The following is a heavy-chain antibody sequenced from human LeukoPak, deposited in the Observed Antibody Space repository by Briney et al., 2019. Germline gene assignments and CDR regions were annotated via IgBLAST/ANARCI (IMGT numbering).Heavy chain of an antibody. CDR2: TYYRSKWYN. CDR3: ARDPLYSSSWYGDYYYYYGMDV. Sequence: TSQTLSLTCAISGDSVSSNSAAWNWIRQSPSRGLEWLGRTYYRSKWYNDYAVSVKSRITINPATSKNQFSLQLNSVTPEDTAVYYCARDPLYSSSWYGDYYYYYGMDVWGQGTTVTVSS. V-gene: IGHV6-1*01. CDR1: GDSVSSNSAA. D-gene: IGHD6-13*01. J-gene: IGHJ6*02.